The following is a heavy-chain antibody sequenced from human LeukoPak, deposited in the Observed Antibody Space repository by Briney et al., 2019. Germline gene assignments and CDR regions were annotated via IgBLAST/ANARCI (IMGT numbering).Heavy chain of an antibody. J-gene: IGHJ6*03. V-gene: IGHV4-39*01. Sequence: SQTLSLTCTVSGGSISSGSYYWGWIRQPPGKGLEWIGSIYYSGSTYYNPSLKSRVTISVDTSKNQLSLKLSSVTAADTAVYYCARQRLDCSGGSCYSYYYYYMDVWGKGTTVTISS. CDR3: ARQRLDCSGGSCYSYYYYYMDV. CDR2: IYYSGST. CDR1: GGSISSGSYY. D-gene: IGHD2-15*01.